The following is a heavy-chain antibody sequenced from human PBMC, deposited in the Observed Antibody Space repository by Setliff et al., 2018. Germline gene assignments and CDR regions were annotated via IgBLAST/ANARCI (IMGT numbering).Heavy chain of an antibody. D-gene: IGHD1-26*01. CDR2: IYASGST. V-gene: IGHV4-61*02. CDR1: GGSISSDSDY. Sequence: SETLSLTCTVSGGSISSDSDYWSWIRQSAGKGLEWIGRIYASGSTEYNPSLGSRVTISVDTSRNPFSLQLSSVTSADTAIYYCTKGRVGLAARAGYWGQGTLVTVSS. CDR3: TKGRVGLAARAGY. J-gene: IGHJ4*02.